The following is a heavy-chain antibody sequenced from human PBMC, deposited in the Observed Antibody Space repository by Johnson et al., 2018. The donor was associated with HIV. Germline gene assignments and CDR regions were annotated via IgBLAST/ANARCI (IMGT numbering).Heavy chain of an antibody. CDR2: IYSGGST. J-gene: IGHJ3*02. CDR1: GFTVSSNY. Sequence: VQLVESGGGLVQPGGSLRLSCAASGFTVSSNYMSWVRQAPGKGLEWVSVIYSGGSTYHADSVKGRFTISRDNSKNTLYLQMNSLKTEDTAVYYCTRLLYPENAFDIWGQGTMVTVSS. D-gene: IGHD2-2*02. CDR3: TRLLYPENAFDI. V-gene: IGHV3-66*04.